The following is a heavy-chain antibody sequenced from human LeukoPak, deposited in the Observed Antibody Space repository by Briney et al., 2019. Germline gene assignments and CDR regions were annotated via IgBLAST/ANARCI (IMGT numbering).Heavy chain of an antibody. V-gene: IGHV3-15*01. D-gene: IGHD3-3*01. Sequence: PGGSLRLSCAASGFTFSNAWMSWVRQAPGKGLEWVGRIKSKTDGGTTDYAAPVKGRFTISRDDSKNTLYLQINSLKTEDTAVYYCTTAATYYDFWSGYKVTVDYWGQGTLVTVSS. CDR2: IKSKTDGGTT. CDR1: GFTFSNAW. CDR3: TTAATYYDFWSGYKVTVDY. J-gene: IGHJ4*02.